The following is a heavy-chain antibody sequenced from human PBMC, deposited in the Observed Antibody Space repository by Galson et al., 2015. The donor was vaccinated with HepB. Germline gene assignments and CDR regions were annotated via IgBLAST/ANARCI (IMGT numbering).Heavy chain of an antibody. D-gene: IGHD2-21*02. CDR3: ARDRAYCGGDCYSRMGY. J-gene: IGHJ4*02. CDR2: IIPIFGTA. Sequence: SVKVSCKASGGTFSSYAISWVRQAPGQGLEWMGGIIPIFGTANYAQKFQGRVTITADESTSTAYMELSSLRSEDTAAYYCARDRAYCGGDCYSRMGYWGQGTLVTVSS. V-gene: IGHV1-69*13. CDR1: GGTFSSYA.